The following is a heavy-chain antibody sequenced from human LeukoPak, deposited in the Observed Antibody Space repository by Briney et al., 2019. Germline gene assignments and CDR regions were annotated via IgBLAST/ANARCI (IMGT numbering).Heavy chain of an antibody. CDR3: ARKDRAARSCFDY. CDR2: ISSSSYI. D-gene: IGHD6-6*01. Sequence: GGSLRLSCAASGFTFSSYSMNWVRQAPGKGLEWVSSISSSSYIYYADSVKGRFTISRDNAKNSLYLQMNSLRAEDTAVYYCARKDRAARSCFDYWGQGTLVTVSS. CDR1: GFTFSSYS. J-gene: IGHJ4*02. V-gene: IGHV3-21*01.